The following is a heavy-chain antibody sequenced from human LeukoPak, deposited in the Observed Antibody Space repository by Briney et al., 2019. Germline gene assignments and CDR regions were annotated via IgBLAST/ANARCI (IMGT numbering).Heavy chain of an antibody. V-gene: IGHV3-30*18. D-gene: IGHD3-22*01. CDR2: ISYDGSNE. J-gene: IGHJ4*02. Sequence: GGSLRLSCAASGFTFSSYAMHWVRQAPGKELKWVAVISYDGSNEYYADSMKGRFTISRDNSKNTLYLQMNSLRAEDTAVYYCAKWVYYYDSSGFDYWGQGTLVTVSS. CDR3: AKWVYYYDSSGFDY. CDR1: GFTFSSYA.